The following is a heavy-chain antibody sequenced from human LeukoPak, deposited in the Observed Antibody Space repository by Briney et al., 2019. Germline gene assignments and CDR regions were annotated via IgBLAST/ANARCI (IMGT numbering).Heavy chain of an antibody. CDR2: IKQDGSEK. D-gene: IGHD3-3*01. CDR1: GSTFSSYW. CDR3: ARDVPPYYDFWSGYSRGGYMDV. V-gene: IGHV3-7*01. Sequence: QPGGSLRLSCAASGSTFSSYWMSWVRQAPGKGLEWVANIKQDGSEKYYVDSVKGRFTISRDSAKNSLYLQMNSLRAEDTAVYYCARDVPPYYDFWSGYSRGGYMDVWGKGTTVTVSS. J-gene: IGHJ6*03.